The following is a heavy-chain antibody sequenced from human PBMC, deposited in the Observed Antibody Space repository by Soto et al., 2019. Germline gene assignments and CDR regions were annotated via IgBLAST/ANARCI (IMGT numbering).Heavy chain of an antibody. CDR3: ARVYFESRGPTKYRAFDF. CDR2: IKQDGGEE. CDR1: GVTFSYYS. Sequence: PRLSCAASGVTFSYYSMSWVRQSPGKGLEGVANIKQDGGEEDYLDSVKGRLTISRDNAKNSLYLQMNSLRAEDTAVYYCARVYFESRGPTKYRAFDFWGKGTMVTVSS. V-gene: IGHV3-7*01. J-gene: IGHJ3*01. D-gene: IGHD3-22*01.